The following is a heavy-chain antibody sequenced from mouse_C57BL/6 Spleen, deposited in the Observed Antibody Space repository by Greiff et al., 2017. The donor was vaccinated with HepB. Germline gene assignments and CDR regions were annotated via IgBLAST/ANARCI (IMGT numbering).Heavy chain of an antibody. D-gene: IGHD1-1*01. Sequence: EVQLQQSGPELVKPGASVKISCKASGYSFTDYNMNWVKQSNGKSLEWIGVINPNYGTTSYNQKFKGKATLTVDQSSSTAYMQLISLTSEDSAVYYCSGGEIITFCFDYWGQGTTLTVSS. CDR2: INPNYGTT. CDR1: GYSFTDYN. J-gene: IGHJ2*01. CDR3: SGGEIITFCFDY. V-gene: IGHV1-39*01.